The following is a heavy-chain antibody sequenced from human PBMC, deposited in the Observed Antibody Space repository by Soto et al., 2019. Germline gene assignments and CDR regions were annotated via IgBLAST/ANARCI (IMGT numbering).Heavy chain of an antibody. D-gene: IGHD2-2*01. CDR3: ARGPSSLTRFDY. CDR1: GFTFSSYA. CDR2: ISYDGSNK. Sequence: GGSLRLSCAASGFTFSSYAVHWVRQAPGKGLEWVAVISYDGSNKYYADSVKGRFTISRDNSKNTLYLQMNSLRAEDTAVYYCARGPSSLTRFDYWGQGTLVTVSS. J-gene: IGHJ4*02. V-gene: IGHV3-30-3*01.